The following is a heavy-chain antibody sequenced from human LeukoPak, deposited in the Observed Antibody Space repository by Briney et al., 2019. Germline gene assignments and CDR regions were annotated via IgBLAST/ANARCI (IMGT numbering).Heavy chain of an antibody. CDR1: GYTFTTYG. CDR3: ARDEDTDILTGNERFDY. D-gene: IGHD3-9*01. Sequence: ASVKDSCKASGYTFTTYGIIWVRQAPGQGLEWMGWISANNGNTNYAQNLQGRVTMTTDTSTSTAYMELRSLRSDDTAVYYCARDEDTDILTGNERFDYWGQGTLVTVSS. V-gene: IGHV1-18*01. CDR2: ISANNGNT. J-gene: IGHJ4*02.